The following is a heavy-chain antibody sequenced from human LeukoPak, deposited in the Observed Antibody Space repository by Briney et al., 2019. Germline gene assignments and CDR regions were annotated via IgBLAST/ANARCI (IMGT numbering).Heavy chain of an antibody. D-gene: IGHD2-21*02. V-gene: IGHV1-18*01. CDR2: ISAYNGNT. J-gene: IGHJ6*03. Sequence: ASVKVSCKASGYTFTSYGISWVRQAPGQGLEWMGWISAYNGNTKYAQKFQGRVTMTTDTSTSTAYMELRTLRSDDTAVYYCARDSDSHQTYYYYYYMDVWGKGTTVTVSS. CDR3: ARDSDSHQTYYYYYYMDV. CDR1: GYTFTSYG.